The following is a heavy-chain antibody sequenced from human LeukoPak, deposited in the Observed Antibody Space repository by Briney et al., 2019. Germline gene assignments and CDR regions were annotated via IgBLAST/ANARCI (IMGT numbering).Heavy chain of an antibody. CDR2: ISAYNGNT. CDR1: GYTFTSYG. D-gene: IGHD2-15*01. J-gene: IGHJ4*02. CDR3: ARENCSGGSCWYYFDY. V-gene: IGHV1-18*01. Sequence: ASVKVSCKASGYTFTSYGISWVRQAPGQGLEWMGWISAYNGNTNYAQKLQGRVTITADESTSTAYMELSSLRSEDTAVYYCARENCSGGSCWYYFDYWGQGTLVTVSS.